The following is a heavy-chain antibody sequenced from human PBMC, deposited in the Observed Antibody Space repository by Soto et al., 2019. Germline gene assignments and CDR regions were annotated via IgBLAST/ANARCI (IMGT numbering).Heavy chain of an antibody. CDR3: ARDHLPIDSNWFDP. J-gene: IGHJ5*02. CDR2: IIPILGIA. CDR1: GGSFRSYT. D-gene: IGHD2-15*01. V-gene: IGHV1-69*04. Sequence: SVKPSCKACGGSFRSYTISWVRQAPGQGLEWMGRIIPILGIANYAQKFQGRVTITADKSTSTAYMELSSLRSEDTAVYYCARDHLPIDSNWFDPWGQGTLVTVSS.